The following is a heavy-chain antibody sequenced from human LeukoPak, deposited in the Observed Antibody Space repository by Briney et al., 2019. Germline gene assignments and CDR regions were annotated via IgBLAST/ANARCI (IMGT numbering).Heavy chain of an antibody. CDR3: AGDRGCSGGSCYVNWFDP. V-gene: IGHV1-46*01. J-gene: IGHJ5*02. CDR1: GYTFTGYY. D-gene: IGHD2-15*01. Sequence: ASVKVSCKASGYTFTGYYMHWVRQAHGQGLEWMGIINPSGGSTSYAQKFQGRVTMTRDTSTSTVYMELSSLRSEDTAVYYCAGDRGCSGGSCYVNWFDPWGQGTLVTVSS. CDR2: INPSGGST.